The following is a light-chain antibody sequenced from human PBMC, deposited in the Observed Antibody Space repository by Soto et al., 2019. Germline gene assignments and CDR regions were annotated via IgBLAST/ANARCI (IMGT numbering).Light chain of an antibody. CDR3: QHYXXXXIT. Sequence: IVLTQSPDTLSLSPGERATLSCRASQSVSSTYLAWYQQKPGQAPRLLIYGASSRATGTPDRFSGSGSGTDFTLTIXXXXXXXFAVCYCQHYXXXXITFG. J-gene: IGKJ5*01. CDR2: GAS. CDR1: QSVSSTY. V-gene: IGKV3-20*01.